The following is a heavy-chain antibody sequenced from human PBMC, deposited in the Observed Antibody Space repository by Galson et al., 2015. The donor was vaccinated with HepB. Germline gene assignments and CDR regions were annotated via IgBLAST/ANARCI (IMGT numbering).Heavy chain of an antibody. CDR1: GASIGSRDW. V-gene: IGHV4/OR15-8*01. CDR3: VKNGAYCLES. J-gene: IGHJ4*02. Sequence: SETLSLTCAVSGASIGSRDWWSWVRQSPGKGLEWIGQIYLRGGASYAPALEGRATISADRSQNQLSLRLTSVTAADTAVYYCVKNGAYCLESWGPGSLVTVSS. D-gene: IGHD2-15*01. CDR2: IYLRGGA.